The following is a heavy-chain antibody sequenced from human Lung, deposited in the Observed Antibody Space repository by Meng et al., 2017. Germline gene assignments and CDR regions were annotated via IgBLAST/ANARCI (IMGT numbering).Heavy chain of an antibody. J-gene: IGHJ4*02. CDR3: ARDEDISAAGKLFGDY. Sequence: GQLGQSGAEGKKAGASVKVSCKASGYTFPDDWLHWVRRAPGQGLEWMGRINPKSGDTNYAQRFQGRVTMTGATSISTAYMELSGLRADDTAMYYCARDEDISAAGKLFGDYWGQGTLVTVSS. CDR2: INPKSGDT. V-gene: IGHV1-2*06. D-gene: IGHD6-13*01. CDR1: GYTFPDDW.